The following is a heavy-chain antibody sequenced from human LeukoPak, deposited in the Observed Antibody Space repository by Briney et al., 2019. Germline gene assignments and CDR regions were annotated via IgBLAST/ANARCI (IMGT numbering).Heavy chain of an antibody. CDR1: RYTLTELS. J-gene: IGHJ5*02. Sequence: GASVKVSCKVSRYTLTELSMHWVRQAPGKGLEWMGGFDPEDGETIYAQKFQGRVTMTEDTSTDTAYMELSSLRSEDTAVYYCATAGYCSSTSCHKAWFDPWGQGTLVTVSS. CDR2: FDPEDGET. V-gene: IGHV1-24*01. CDR3: ATAGYCSSTSCHKAWFDP. D-gene: IGHD2-2*01.